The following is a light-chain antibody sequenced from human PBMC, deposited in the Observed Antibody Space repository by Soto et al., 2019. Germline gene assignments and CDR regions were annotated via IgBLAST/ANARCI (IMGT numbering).Light chain of an antibody. CDR3: QQSYSNPVT. V-gene: IGKV1-39*01. Sequence: DIQMTQSPSSLSASVGDRVTITCRARQRISTYVNWHQQKPGKAPKLLIYATSSFQSGVPSRFSGSGSGTDFTLTISCLQPEDFATYYCQQSYSNPVTFGGGTKVEIK. CDR1: QRISTY. J-gene: IGKJ4*01. CDR2: ATS.